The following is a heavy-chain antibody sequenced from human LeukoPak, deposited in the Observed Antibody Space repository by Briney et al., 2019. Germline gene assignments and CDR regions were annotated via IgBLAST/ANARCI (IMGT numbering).Heavy chain of an antibody. V-gene: IGHV4-59*01. D-gene: IGHD6-13*01. J-gene: IGHJ5*02. CDR2: IYYSGST. CDR3: ARDKYSSSWLNWFDP. CDR1: GGSISGYY. Sequence: SETLSLTCTVSGGSISGYYWSWIRQPPGKGLEWIGYIYYSGSTNYNPSLKSRVTISVGTSKNQFSLKLSSVTAADTAVYYCARDKYSSSWLNWFDPWGQGTLVTVSS.